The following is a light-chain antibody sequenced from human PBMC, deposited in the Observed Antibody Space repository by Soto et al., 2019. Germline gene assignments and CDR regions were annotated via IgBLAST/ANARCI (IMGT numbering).Light chain of an antibody. Sequence: QSALTQPASVSGSPGQSIAISCTGTSSDVGGYNYVSWYQQHPGKAPKLMIYDVINRPSGVSKRFSGSKSGNTASLNISGLQAEDEADYYCSSYTSRSTEVFGTGTKLTVL. CDR1: SSDVGGYNY. CDR3: SSYTSRSTEV. V-gene: IGLV2-14*01. J-gene: IGLJ1*01. CDR2: DVI.